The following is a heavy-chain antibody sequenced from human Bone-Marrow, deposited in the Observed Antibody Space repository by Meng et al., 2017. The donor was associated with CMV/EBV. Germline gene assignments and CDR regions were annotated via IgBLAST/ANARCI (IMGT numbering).Heavy chain of an antibody. CDR3: ANSGLAGGAR. Sequence: GGSLTLSCVASGFTFSSSWMSWVRRAQGKGLEWVATIKHDGSEKHHGDSAKGRFTISRDNAKNSLFLQMDSLRAEDTAVYYCANSGLAGGARWGQGTLVTVSS. J-gene: IGHJ4*02. CDR2: IKHDGSEK. CDR1: GFTFSSSW. D-gene: IGHD2-21*01. V-gene: IGHV3-7*01.